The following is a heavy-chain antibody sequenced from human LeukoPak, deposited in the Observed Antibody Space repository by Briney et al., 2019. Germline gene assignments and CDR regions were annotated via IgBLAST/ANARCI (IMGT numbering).Heavy chain of an antibody. V-gene: IGHV3-23*01. D-gene: IGHD2-2*01. CDR1: GFTFSSYA. CDR2: ISGSGGST. CDR3: AKDRRSTSWTNWFDP. J-gene: IGHJ5*02. Sequence: GGSLRLSCAASGFTFSSYAMSWVRQAPGKGLEWVSAISGSGGSTYYADSVKGRFTISRDNSKVTLYLQMNSLRAEDTAVYYCAKDRRSTSWTNWFDPWGQETLVTVSS.